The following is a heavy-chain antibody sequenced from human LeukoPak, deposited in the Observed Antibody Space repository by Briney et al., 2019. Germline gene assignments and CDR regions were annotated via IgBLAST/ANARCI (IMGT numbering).Heavy chain of an antibody. D-gene: IGHD6-19*01. V-gene: IGHV4-39*07. CDR2: IYYSGST. CDR3: ARVRDSYSSGWWVEDYYYYMDV. Sequence: SETLSLTCTVSGGSIGSSSYYWGWIRQPPGKGLEWFGSIYYSGSTYYNPSLKSRVTISVDTYKNQFSLKLSSVTAADTAVYYCARVRDSYSSGWWVEDYYYYMDVWVKGTTVSVSS. J-gene: IGHJ6*03. CDR1: GGSIGSSSYY.